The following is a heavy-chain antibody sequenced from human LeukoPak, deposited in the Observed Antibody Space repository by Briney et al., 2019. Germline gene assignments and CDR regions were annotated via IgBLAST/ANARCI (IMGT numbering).Heavy chain of an antibody. J-gene: IGHJ4*02. CDR3: AKDDGYNFYHDY. CDR1: GFTFSSYE. D-gene: IGHD5-24*01. V-gene: IGHV3-23*01. Sequence: PGGSLRLSCAASGFTFSSYEMNWVRQAPGKWLEWVSAISGSGGSTYYADSVKGRFTISRDNSKNTLYLQMNSLRAEDTAVYYCAKDDGYNFYHDYWGQGTLVTVSS. CDR2: ISGSGGST.